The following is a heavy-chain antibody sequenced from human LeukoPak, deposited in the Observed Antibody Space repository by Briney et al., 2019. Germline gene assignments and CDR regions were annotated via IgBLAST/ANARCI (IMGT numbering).Heavy chain of an antibody. CDR1: GFTFSSHS. CDR3: AKGTAVTPLYYFDY. Sequence: GGSLRLSCAASGFTFSSHSMNWVRQAPGKGLEWVSTISGSDGSTYYADSVRGRFTISRDVSKNTLYLQMNGLRAEDTATYYCAKGTAVTPLYYFDYWGQGVLVTVSS. J-gene: IGHJ4*02. CDR2: ISGSDGST. V-gene: IGHV3-23*01. D-gene: IGHD4-17*01.